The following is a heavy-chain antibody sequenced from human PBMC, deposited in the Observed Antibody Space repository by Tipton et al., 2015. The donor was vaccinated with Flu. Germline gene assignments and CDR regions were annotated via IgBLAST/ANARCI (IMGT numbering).Heavy chain of an antibody. J-gene: IGHJ4*02. D-gene: IGHD7-27*01. CDR2: ISSSGNTI. Sequence: GSLRLSCAASGFTFSNYEMNWVRQAPGKGLEWLSYISSSGNTISYADSVRGRFTISRDNAKMSLYLQLNSLRAEDTAIYYCATLTGDDYWGQGIMVTVSS. V-gene: IGHV3-48*03. CDR3: ATLTGDDY. CDR1: GFTFSNYE.